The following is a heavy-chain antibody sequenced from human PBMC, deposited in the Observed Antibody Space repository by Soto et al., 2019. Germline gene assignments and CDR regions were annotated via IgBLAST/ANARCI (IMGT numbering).Heavy chain of an antibody. J-gene: IGHJ6*02. D-gene: IGHD6-6*01. Sequence: GGSLRLSCAASGFTFSSYAMSWVRQAPGKGLEWVSAISGSGGSTYYADSVKGRFTISRDNSKNTLYLQMNSLRAEDTAVYYCAQEYSSSSLYYYYGMDVWGQGTTVTAP. V-gene: IGHV3-23*01. CDR1: GFTFSSYA. CDR2: ISGSGGST. CDR3: AQEYSSSSLYYYYGMDV.